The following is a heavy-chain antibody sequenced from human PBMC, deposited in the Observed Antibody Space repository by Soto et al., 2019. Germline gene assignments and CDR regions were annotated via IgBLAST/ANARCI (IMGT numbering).Heavy chain of an antibody. CDR3: ARRDPGTSVDY. J-gene: IGHJ4*02. CDR2: IYYSGSA. CDR1: GDSINTSSYY. Sequence: GPFKASETLSLTCNVSGDSINTSSYYWGWIRQPPGMGLEWIGSIYYSGSAYYNPSLKSRVTISGDTSKNQFSLKLSSVTAADTAVDYCARRDPGTSVDYRAQRTSVTVSS. V-gene: IGHV4-39*01. D-gene: IGHD1-7*01.